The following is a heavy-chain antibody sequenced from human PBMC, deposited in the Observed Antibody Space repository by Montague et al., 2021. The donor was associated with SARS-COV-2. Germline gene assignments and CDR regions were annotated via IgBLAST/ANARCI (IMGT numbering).Heavy chain of an antibody. CDR3: VRDTQYYDDNAWDDWFDP. V-gene: IGHV4-59*01. D-gene: IGHD3-16*01. Sequence: SETLSLTRTVSGGSIYSYYWSWVRQPPGKGLEWIGHVSHKGRTNXNPSLKGRVTISVGTSNNYFSLRLSSVTAADTAVYYCVRDTQYYDDNAWDDWFDPWGQGTLVTVSS. J-gene: IGHJ5*02. CDR1: GGSIYSYY. CDR2: VSHKGRT.